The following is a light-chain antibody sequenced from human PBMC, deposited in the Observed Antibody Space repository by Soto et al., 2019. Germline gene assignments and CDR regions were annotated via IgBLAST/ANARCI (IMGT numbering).Light chain of an antibody. Sequence: EIVLTQSPATLSSFPGDRVTPSCRASQAVNTRLAWYQHKPGQAPRLLIYLTSNRAAGIPARFSGSGSGTDFTLTISDVEPEDFAVYYCQQYDRWPVTFGGGTKVDIK. V-gene: IGKV3D-11*01. CDR2: LTS. CDR1: QAVNTR. CDR3: QQYDRWPVT. J-gene: IGKJ4*01.